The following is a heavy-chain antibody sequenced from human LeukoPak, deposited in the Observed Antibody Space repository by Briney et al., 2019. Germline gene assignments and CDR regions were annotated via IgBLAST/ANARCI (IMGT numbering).Heavy chain of an antibody. V-gene: IGHV1-2*03. J-gene: IGHJ5*02. CDR2: INPNSGGT. Sequence: LGASVKVSCKASGYTFTGYYMHWVRQAPGQGLEWMGWINPNSGGTNYAQKFQGRVTMTRDTSISTAYMELSRLRSDDTAVYYCARGNYYDTSGYGNYNWFDPWGQGTLVTVSS. D-gene: IGHD3-22*01. CDR3: ARGNYYDTSGYGNYNWFDP. CDR1: GYTFTGYY.